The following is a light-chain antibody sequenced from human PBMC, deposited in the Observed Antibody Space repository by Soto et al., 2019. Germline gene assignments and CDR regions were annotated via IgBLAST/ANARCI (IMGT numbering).Light chain of an antibody. CDR1: QSVGSN. CDR3: QQYNDWLT. CDR2: GAS. Sequence: ETVMTQSPATLSVSPGERATLSCRASQSVGSNLAWYQQKPGQAPRLLMYGASTRSTRIPARFSGSGSGTEFTLIISSLQSEDFAVYYCQQYNDWLTFGGGTKVEIK. V-gene: IGKV3-15*01. J-gene: IGKJ4*01.